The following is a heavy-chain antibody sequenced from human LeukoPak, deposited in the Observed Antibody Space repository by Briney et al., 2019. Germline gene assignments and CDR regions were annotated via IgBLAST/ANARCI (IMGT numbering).Heavy chain of an antibody. CDR1: TCTLSNYW. CDR3: ARSPALMAYFDF. CDR2: IKTDGSEK. V-gene: IGHV3-7*01. D-gene: IGHD2-2*01. Sequence: GGSLRLSCAASTCTLSNYWMAWVRQAPGKGLEWVANIKTDGSEKYYLDSVKDRFTISRDNNKNSLYLQMNSLRVEDTAVYYCARSPALMAYFDFWGQGTLVAVSS. J-gene: IGHJ4*02.